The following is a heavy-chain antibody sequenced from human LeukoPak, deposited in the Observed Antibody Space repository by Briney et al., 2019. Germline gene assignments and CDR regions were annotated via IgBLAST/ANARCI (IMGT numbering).Heavy chain of an antibody. Sequence: GASVKVSCKASGYTFTGYYMHWVRQAPGQGLEWMGWINPNSGGTNYAQKFQGRVTMTRDTSISTAYMELSRLRSDDTAVYYCARDRRYYDSSGYYGYWGQGTLVTVSS. CDR2: INPNSGGT. CDR3: ARDRRYYDSSGYYGY. CDR1: GYTFTGYY. J-gene: IGHJ4*02. V-gene: IGHV1-2*02. D-gene: IGHD3-22*01.